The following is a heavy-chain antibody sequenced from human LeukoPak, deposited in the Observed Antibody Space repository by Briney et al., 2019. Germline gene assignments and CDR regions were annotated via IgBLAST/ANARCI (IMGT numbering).Heavy chain of an antibody. J-gene: IGHJ4*02. CDR2: INPNSGGT. CDR3: ARADEWLVLFDY. CDR1: GYTFTGYY. D-gene: IGHD6-19*01. Sequence: GASVKVSCKASGYTFTGYYTHWVRQAPGQGLEWMGRINPNSGGTNYAQKFQGRVTMTRDTSISTAYMELSRLRSDDTAVYYCARADEWLVLFDYWGQGTLVTVSS. V-gene: IGHV1-2*06.